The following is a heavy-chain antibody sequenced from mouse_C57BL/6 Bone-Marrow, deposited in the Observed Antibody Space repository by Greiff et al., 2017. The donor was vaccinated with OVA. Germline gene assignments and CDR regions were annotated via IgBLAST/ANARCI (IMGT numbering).Heavy chain of an antibody. CDR1: GFTFSSYA. V-gene: IGHV5-4*03. Sequence: EVKLMESGGGLVKPGGSLKLSCAASGFTFSSYAMSWVRQTPEKRLEWVATISDGGSYTYYPDNVKGRFTISSDNAKNNLYLQMSHLKSEDTAMYYCARASITTLVARYWYFDVWGTGTTVTVSS. CDR2: ISDGGSYT. J-gene: IGHJ1*03. D-gene: IGHD1-1*01. CDR3: ARASITTLVARYWYFDV.